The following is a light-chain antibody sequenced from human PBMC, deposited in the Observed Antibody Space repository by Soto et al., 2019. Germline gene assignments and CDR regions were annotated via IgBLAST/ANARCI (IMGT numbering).Light chain of an antibody. V-gene: IGKV1-39*01. CDR1: QSISTY. Sequence: DIQMTQSPSSLSASVGDRVTITCRASQSISTYLNWFQQKPGKAPKLLIYTASTLQSGVPSRFGGSGSGTDFTLTISSLQPEDFAVYFCQQYSDSVLSFGGGTKVEIK. CDR3: QQYSDSVLS. J-gene: IGKJ4*01. CDR2: TAS.